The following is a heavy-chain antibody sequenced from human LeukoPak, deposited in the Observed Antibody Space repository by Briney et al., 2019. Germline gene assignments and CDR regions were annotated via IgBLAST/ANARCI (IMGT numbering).Heavy chain of an antibody. Sequence: GGSLRLSCAASGFTFDDYGMSWVRQAPGKGLEWVSGINWNGGSTGYAGSVKGRFTISRDNAKNSLYLQMNSLRAEDTALYYCARIGYDILTGYSRRDYYYYMDVWGKGTTVTVSS. D-gene: IGHD3-9*01. V-gene: IGHV3-20*04. CDR2: INWNGGST. CDR3: ARIGYDILTGYSRRDYYYYMDV. J-gene: IGHJ6*03. CDR1: GFTFDDYG.